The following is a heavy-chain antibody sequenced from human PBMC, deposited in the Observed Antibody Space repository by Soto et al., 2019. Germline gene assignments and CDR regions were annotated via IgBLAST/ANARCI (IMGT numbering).Heavy chain of an antibody. Sequence: PSETLSLTCTLSGVSITSGAYYWTWVRQHPGKGLEWIGYIYYNGNTYFSPSLKSRPTISIDTSKNQFSLKLSSVTAADTAMYYCARARLRAVYAFDFWGQGTMVTVSS. CDR2: IYYNGNT. D-gene: IGHD4-17*01. CDR3: ARARLRAVYAFDF. CDR1: GVSITSGAYY. V-gene: IGHV4-31*03. J-gene: IGHJ3*01.